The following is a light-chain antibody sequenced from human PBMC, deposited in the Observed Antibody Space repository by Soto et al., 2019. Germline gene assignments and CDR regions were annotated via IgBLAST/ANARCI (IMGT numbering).Light chain of an antibody. CDR2: NAA. CDR1: QRITTFY. CDR3: QQYGRSPT. V-gene: IGKV3-20*01. J-gene: IGKJ1*01. Sequence: EIVLTQSPGTLSLSPGETATLSCRASQRITTFYLAWYQQKPGQAPRLLIYNAANRATGIPDKFRGGGSGTDFTLTISRLEPEDFAVYYCQQYGRSPTVGQGTKVDIK.